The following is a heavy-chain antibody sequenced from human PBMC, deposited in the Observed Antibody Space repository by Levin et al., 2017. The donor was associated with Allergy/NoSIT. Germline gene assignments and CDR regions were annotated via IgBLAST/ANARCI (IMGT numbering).Heavy chain of an antibody. CDR3: ASMAGYYMDV. J-gene: IGHJ6*03. V-gene: IGHV3-21*01. Sequence: LSLTCAASGFSFTDSNLNWVRQAPGKGLEWVSSISSSGIYIYYADSVKGRFTISRDNARNSLYLQMNSLRAEDTAVYYCASMAGYYMDVWGKGTTVTVSS. CDR2: ISSSGIYI. D-gene: IGHD6-19*01. CDR1: GFSFTDSN.